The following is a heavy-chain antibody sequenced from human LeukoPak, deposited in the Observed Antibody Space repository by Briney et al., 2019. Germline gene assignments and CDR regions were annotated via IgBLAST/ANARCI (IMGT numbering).Heavy chain of an antibody. CDR1: GLSISSYH. V-gene: IGHV4-4*07. CDR2: IYTSGST. J-gene: IGHJ4*02. Sequence: SETLSLTRTVSGLSISSYHWSWIPQPPGKGLEWIGRIYTSGSTNYNPSLKSRVTMSVDTSKNQFSLKLSSMTAADTAVYYCARDIAVAGSDWGQGTLVTVSS. CDR3: ARDIAVAGSD. D-gene: IGHD6-19*01.